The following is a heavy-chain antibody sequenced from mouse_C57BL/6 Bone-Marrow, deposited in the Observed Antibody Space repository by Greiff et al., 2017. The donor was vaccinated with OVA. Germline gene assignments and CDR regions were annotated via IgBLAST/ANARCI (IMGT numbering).Heavy chain of an antibody. J-gene: IGHJ2*01. CDR2: INPSNGGT. CDR3: ARQGLDFYYFDY. D-gene: IGHD3-3*01. V-gene: IGHV1-53*01. CDR1: GYTFTSYW. Sequence: QVQLQQSGTELVKPGASVKLSCKASGYTFTSYWMHWVKQRPGQGLEWIGNINPSNGGTNYNEKFKSKATLTVDKSSSTAYMQLSSLTSEDSAVYYCARQGLDFYYFDYWGQGTTLTVSS.